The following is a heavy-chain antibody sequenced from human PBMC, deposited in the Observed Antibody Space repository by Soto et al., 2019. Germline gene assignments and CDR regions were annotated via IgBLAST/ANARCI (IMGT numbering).Heavy chain of an antibody. CDR2: ISGSGGRT. J-gene: IGHJ4*02. CDR3: VKPNAVDISVDS. V-gene: IGHV3-23*01. Sequence: GSLRLSCAASGFSFDRFVMSWIRQAPGKGLEWVSAISGSGGRTYYADSVEGRFSISRDNSKSTLYLQMTSLTVEDTALYYCVKPNAVDISVDSWGQGTLVTVSS. CDR1: GFSFDRFV. D-gene: IGHD2-2*03.